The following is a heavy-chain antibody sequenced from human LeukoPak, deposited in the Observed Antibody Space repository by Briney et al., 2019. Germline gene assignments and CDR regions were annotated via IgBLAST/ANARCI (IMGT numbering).Heavy chain of an antibody. CDR1: GFTFSSYA. Sequence: GGSLRLSCAASGFTFSSYAMHWVRQAPGKGLEWVAVISYDGRNKYYADSVKGRFTISRDNSKKPLYLQMNSLRAEDTAVYYCARERRAGTGWFDPWGQGTLVTVSS. CDR2: ISYDGRNK. V-gene: IGHV3-30*04. CDR3: ARERRAGTGWFDP. J-gene: IGHJ5*02. D-gene: IGHD6-13*01.